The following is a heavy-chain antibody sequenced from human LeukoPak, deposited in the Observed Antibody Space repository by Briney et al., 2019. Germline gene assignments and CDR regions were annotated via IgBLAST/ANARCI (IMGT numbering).Heavy chain of an antibody. CDR3: ANGFTVTTYGWRVDC. CDR2: ISGSGGSR. Sequence: GGCLRLSCAASAFTFSNYAMSWVRQALRKGLEWVSGISGSGGSRYYADSVKGRFTISRDNSKNTLYLQISSLRAADTALYYCANGFTVTTYGWRVDCWGQGPLVTVSS. D-gene: IGHD4-17*01. V-gene: IGHV3-23*01. J-gene: IGHJ1*01. CDR1: AFTFSNYA.